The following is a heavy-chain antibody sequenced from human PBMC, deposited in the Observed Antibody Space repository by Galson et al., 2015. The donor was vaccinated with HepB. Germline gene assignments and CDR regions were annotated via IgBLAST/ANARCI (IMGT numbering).Heavy chain of an antibody. CDR1: GGSIGSSNYF. J-gene: IGHJ4*02. D-gene: IGHD3-22*01. Sequence: SETLSLTCTVSGGSIGSSNYFWAWIRQPPGKGLEWIGSIYYSGTTYYSPSFESRVTLSIDTSKNQFSLKLTSVNAADTAVYYRVRRRYSGGYYHFDYWSQGTLVTVSS. CDR2: IYYSGTT. V-gene: IGHV4-39*01. CDR3: VRRRYSGGYYHFDY.